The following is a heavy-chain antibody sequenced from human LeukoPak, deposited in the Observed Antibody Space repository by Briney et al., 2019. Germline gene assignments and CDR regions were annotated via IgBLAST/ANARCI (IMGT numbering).Heavy chain of an antibody. CDR3: ARVRYCSSTSCYIFDY. CDR2: INWNGGST. D-gene: IGHD2-2*02. V-gene: IGHV3-20*04. CDR1: GFTFDDYG. Sequence: RPGGSLRLSCAASGFTFDDYGMSWVRQAPGKGLEWVSGINWNGGSTGYADSVKGRFTISRDNAKNSPYLQMNSLRAEDTALYYCARVRYCSSTSCYIFDYWGQGTLVTVSS. J-gene: IGHJ4*02.